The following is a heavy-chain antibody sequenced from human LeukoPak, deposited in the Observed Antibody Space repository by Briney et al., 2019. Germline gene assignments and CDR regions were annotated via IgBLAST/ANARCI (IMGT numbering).Heavy chain of an antibody. D-gene: IGHD6-19*01. CDR3: ARLPLIAVAGLDAFDI. J-gene: IGHJ3*02. CDR2: IYYSGST. Sequence: PSETLSLTCTVSGGSISSSSYYWGWIRQPPGKGLEWIGSIYYSGSTYYNPSLKSRVTISVDTSKNQFSLKLSSVTAADTAVYYCARLPLIAVAGLDAFDIWGQGTMVTVSS. V-gene: IGHV4-39*01. CDR1: GGSISSSSYY.